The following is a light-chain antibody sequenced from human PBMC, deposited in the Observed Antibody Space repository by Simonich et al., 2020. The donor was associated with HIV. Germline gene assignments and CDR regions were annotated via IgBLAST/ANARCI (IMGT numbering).Light chain of an antibody. Sequence: QSALTQPASVSGSPGQSITISCTGTSSNVGGYNYVSWYQQHPGKSPKLMLYDVSSRAAGVCKGGGGSKSGNTASLTISGLQAEDEADYYCSSYTSSSTLVFGGGTKLTVL. CDR3: SSYTSSSTLV. CDR2: DVS. CDR1: SSNVGGYNY. J-gene: IGLJ2*01. V-gene: IGLV2-14*03.